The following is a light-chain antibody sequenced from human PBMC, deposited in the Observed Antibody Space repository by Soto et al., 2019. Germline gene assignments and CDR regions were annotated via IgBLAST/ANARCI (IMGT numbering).Light chain of an antibody. CDR1: SSNIGADYD. CDR3: QSYDSSLTGSYV. V-gene: IGLV1-40*01. Sequence: VLTKAASGTGVERRGGTLICTGSSSNIGADYDVHWYQQLPGTAPKLLVYGDFSRPSGVPDRFSASKSGTSASLAITGLQAEDEADYYCQSYDSSLTGSYVFGTGTKVTVL. J-gene: IGLJ1*01. CDR2: GDF.